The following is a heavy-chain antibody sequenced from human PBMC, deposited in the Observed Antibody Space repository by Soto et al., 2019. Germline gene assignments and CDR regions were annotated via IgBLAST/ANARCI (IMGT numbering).Heavy chain of an antibody. CDR2: IGSSGGYI. Sequence: GGSLRLSCAVSGFIFSDFSMNWVRQAPGKGLEWVASIGSSGGYIFYADSVKGRFTISRDNAKKSLDLQINSLRAEDTAVYYCAREKKHQSLGGRFGMDVWGQGATVTVSS. CDR3: AREKKHQSLGGRFGMDV. D-gene: IGHD2-2*01. V-gene: IGHV3-21*01. J-gene: IGHJ6*02. CDR1: GFIFSDFS.